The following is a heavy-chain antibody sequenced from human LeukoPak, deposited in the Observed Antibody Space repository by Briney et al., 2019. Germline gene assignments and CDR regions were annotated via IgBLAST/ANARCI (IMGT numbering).Heavy chain of an antibody. CDR1: GGSISSYY. V-gene: IGHV4-59*01. CDR3: ARGEWEKDAFDI. Sequence: SETLSLTCTVSGGSISSYYWSWIRQPPGKGLEWIGYIYYSGSTNYNPSLKSRVTISVDTSKNQFSLKLSSVTAADTAVYYCARGEWEKDAFDIWGQGTMVTVSS. J-gene: IGHJ3*02. D-gene: IGHD1-26*01. CDR2: IYYSGST.